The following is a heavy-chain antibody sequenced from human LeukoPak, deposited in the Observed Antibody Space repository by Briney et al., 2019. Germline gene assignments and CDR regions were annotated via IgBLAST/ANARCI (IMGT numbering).Heavy chain of an antibody. CDR3: ARSNYDSTTFYYHLDL. D-gene: IGHD2/OR15-2a*01. CDR2: VDVHGQGT. Sequence: GGSLRLSCAASGFTFSSYWMHWVRQAPGKGPVWVSRVDVHGQGTAYADSVKGRFTISRDNAKNTLSLQMNSLSAEDTAVYYCARSNYDSTTFYYHLDLWGQGTLVTVST. CDR1: GFTFSSYW. J-gene: IGHJ5*02. V-gene: IGHV3-74*01.